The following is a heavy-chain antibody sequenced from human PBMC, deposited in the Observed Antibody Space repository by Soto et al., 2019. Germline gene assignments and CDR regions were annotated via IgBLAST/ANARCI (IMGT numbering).Heavy chain of an antibody. V-gene: IGHV4-39*07. Sequence: SETLSLTCTVSGGSISSSSYYWGWIRQPPGKGLEWIGSIYYSGSTYYNPSLKSRVTISVDTSKNQFSLKLSSVTAADTAVYDCARTIVATIGVFDYWGQGTLVTVSS. CDR2: IYYSGST. CDR3: ARTIVATIGVFDY. J-gene: IGHJ4*02. CDR1: GGSISSSSYY. D-gene: IGHD5-12*01.